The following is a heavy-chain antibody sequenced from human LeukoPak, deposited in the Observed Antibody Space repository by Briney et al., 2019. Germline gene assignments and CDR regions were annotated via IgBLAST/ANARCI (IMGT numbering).Heavy chain of an antibody. V-gene: IGHV3-30*02. J-gene: IGHJ6*02. CDR1: GFTFSSYG. Sequence: GGSLRLSCAASGFTFSSYGMHWVRQAPGKGLEWVAFIRYDGSNKYYADSVKGRFTISRDNSKNALYLQMNSLRAEDTAVYYCAKDPYSSSWPYYYGMDVWGQGTTVTVSS. CDR3: AKDPYSSSWPYYYGMDV. CDR2: IRYDGSNK. D-gene: IGHD6-13*01.